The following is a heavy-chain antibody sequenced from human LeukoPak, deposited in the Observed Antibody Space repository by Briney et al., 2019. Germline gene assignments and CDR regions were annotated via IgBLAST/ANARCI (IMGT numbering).Heavy chain of an antibody. CDR3: ARGTWETAARPYSFDT. V-gene: IGHV1-18*01. CDR2: IRVYNGDT. D-gene: IGHD1-26*01. Sequence: ASVKVSCKAFGFSFISFCFNWVRQAPGQGLEWMGCIRVYNGDTKYAQKFQGRVTMTTEKSTSTAYMELRRLRSDETAVSYCARGTWETAARPYSFDTWGQGTLVTVPS. J-gene: IGHJ4*02. CDR1: GFSFISFC.